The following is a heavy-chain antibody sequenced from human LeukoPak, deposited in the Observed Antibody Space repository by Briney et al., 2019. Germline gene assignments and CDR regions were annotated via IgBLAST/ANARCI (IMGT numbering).Heavy chain of an antibody. Sequence: PGGSLRLSCAASGFTFSSYAMSWVRQAPGKGLEWVSAISGSGGSTYYADSVKGRFTISRDNSKNTLYLQMNSLRAEDTAVYYCAKDWGEYSSSSAPIDYWGQGTLVTVSS. J-gene: IGHJ4*02. D-gene: IGHD6-6*01. CDR3: AKDWGEYSSSSAPIDY. V-gene: IGHV3-23*01. CDR2: ISGSGGST. CDR1: GFTFSSYA.